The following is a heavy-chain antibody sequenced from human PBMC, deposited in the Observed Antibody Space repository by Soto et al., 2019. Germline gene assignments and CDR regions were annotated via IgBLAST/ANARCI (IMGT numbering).Heavy chain of an antibody. Sequence: ASVKVSCKASGFTFTSSAVQWVRQARGQRLEWIGWIVVGSGNTNYAQKFQERVTITRDMSTSTAYMELSSLRSEDTAVYYCAADSAMWGYYYYYMDVWGKGTTVTVSS. D-gene: IGHD1-26*01. CDR1: GFTFTSSA. CDR3: AADSAMWGYYYYYMDV. V-gene: IGHV1-58*01. J-gene: IGHJ6*03. CDR2: IVVGSGNT.